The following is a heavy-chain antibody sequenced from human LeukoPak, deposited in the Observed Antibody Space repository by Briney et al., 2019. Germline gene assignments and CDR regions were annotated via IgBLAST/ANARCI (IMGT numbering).Heavy chain of an antibody. Sequence: LETLSLTCTVSGGSIDDYYWSWIRQPPGKGLEWIGFIYYSGSTNYNPSLKSRVTISVDTSKNQFSLSLSSVTATDTAVYYCARGYGSGSRSTGPKTNWFDPWGQGTLVTVSS. J-gene: IGHJ5*02. D-gene: IGHD3-10*01. CDR1: GGSIDDYY. V-gene: IGHV4-59*01. CDR2: IYYSGST. CDR3: ARGYGSGSRSTGPKTNWFDP.